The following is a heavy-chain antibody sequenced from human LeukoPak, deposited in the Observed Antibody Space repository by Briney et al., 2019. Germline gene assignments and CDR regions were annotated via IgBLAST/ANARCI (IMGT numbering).Heavy chain of an antibody. CDR1: GDSISGYY. Sequence: PSETLSLTCTVSGDSISGYYWNWIRQPAGKGLEWIGRIYTSGSTNYDPSLKSRVTISVDKSKNQFSLKLSSVTAADTAVYCCARGLYCSSTSCYLDYWGQGTLVTVSS. D-gene: IGHD2-2*01. CDR3: ARGLYCSSTSCYLDY. CDR2: IYTSGST. V-gene: IGHV4-4*07. J-gene: IGHJ4*02.